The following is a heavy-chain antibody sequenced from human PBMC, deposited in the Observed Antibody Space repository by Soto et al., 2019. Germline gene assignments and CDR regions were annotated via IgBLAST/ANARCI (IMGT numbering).Heavy chain of an antibody. J-gene: IGHJ4*02. D-gene: IGHD4-17*01. V-gene: IGHV3-30*18. CDR3: AKDLHDYGDYDYHVDY. CDR1: GFTFSSYG. Sequence: PGGSLRLSCAASGFTFSSYGMHWVRQAPGKGLEWVAVISYDGSNKYYADSVKGRFTISRDNSKNTLYLQMNSLRAEDTAVYYCAKDLHDYGDYDYHVDYWGQGTLVTVSS. CDR2: ISYDGSNK.